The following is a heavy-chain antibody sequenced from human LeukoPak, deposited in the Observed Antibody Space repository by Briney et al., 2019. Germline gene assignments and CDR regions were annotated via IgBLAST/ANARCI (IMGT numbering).Heavy chain of an antibody. D-gene: IGHD6-19*01. Sequence: APVKVSCKASGYTCTTCDINWVRQATGQGLEWLGWMNPNSGNTGYAQSFQGRVTMTRDTSISTAYMELSNLRSEDTAIYYCTRGSSGRRDYWGQGTLVTVSS. CDR2: MNPNSGNT. V-gene: IGHV1-8*01. CDR1: GYTCTTCD. J-gene: IGHJ4*02. CDR3: TRGSSGRRDY.